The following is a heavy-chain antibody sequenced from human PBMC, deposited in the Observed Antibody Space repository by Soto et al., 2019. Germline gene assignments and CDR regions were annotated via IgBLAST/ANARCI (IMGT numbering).Heavy chain of an antibody. Sequence: QVQLVQSGAEVKKPGSSVKVSCKASGGTFSSYAISWVRQAPGQGLEWMGGIIPIFGTASYAQKFQGRITITADESTSTAYMELSSLRSEDTAVYYCAWEVVVAATGWFDPWGQGTLVTVSS. J-gene: IGHJ5*02. CDR3: AWEVVVAATGWFDP. V-gene: IGHV1-69*12. CDR2: IIPIFGTA. CDR1: GGTFSSYA. D-gene: IGHD2-15*01.